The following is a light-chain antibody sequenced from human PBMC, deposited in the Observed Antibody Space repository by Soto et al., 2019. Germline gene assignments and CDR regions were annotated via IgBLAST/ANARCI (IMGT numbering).Light chain of an antibody. Sequence: SRSISKTKPNRDVGGFDHVSWYQQHPGKVPRLLIYDVSSRPSGVSDRFSGSKSGNTASLTISGLQAEDEADYYCNSFTTTNTYVFGTVTKVTVL. CDR3: NSFTTTNTYV. CDR2: DVS. CDR1: NRDVGGFDH. V-gene: IGLV2-14*03. J-gene: IGLJ1*01.